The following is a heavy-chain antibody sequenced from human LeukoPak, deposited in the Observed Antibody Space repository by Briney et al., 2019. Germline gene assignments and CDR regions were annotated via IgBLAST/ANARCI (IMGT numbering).Heavy chain of an antibody. CDR3: ARDRNHYYDSSGYLLPMDY. V-gene: IGHV1-69*13. J-gene: IGHJ4*02. CDR2: IIPIFGTA. Sequence: ASVKVSCKASGGTFSSYAISWVRQAPGQGLEWMGGIIPIFGTANYAQKFQGRVTITADESTSTAYMELSGLRSEDTAVYYCARDRNHYYDSSGYLLPMDYWGQGTLVTVSS. CDR1: GGTFSSYA. D-gene: IGHD3-22*01.